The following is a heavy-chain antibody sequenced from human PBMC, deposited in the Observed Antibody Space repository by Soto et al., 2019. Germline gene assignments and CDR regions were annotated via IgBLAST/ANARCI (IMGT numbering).Heavy chain of an antibody. CDR3: AKDSKLRYFDPQPNWFDP. J-gene: IGHJ5*02. Sequence: EVQLLESGGGLVQPGGSLRLSCAASGFTFSSYAMSWVRQAPGKGLEWVSAISGSGGSTYYADSVKGRFTISRDNSKNTLYLQMNSLRAEDTAVYYCAKDSKLRYFDPQPNWFDPWGQGTLVTVSS. CDR2: ISGSGGST. CDR1: GFTFSSYA. D-gene: IGHD3-9*01. V-gene: IGHV3-23*01.